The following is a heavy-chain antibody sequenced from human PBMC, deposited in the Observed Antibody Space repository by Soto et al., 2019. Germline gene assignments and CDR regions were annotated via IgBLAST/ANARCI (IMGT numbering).Heavy chain of an antibody. D-gene: IGHD4-17*01. CDR3: ARICKSYGDNFDQ. J-gene: IGHJ4*02. CDR1: GFSFSSYW. V-gene: IGHV3-7*01. CDR2: IKQDGREK. Sequence: EVQLVESGGGLVQPGGSQRLSCAASGFSFSSYWMSWVRQAPGRGLEWVANIKQDGREKHYVESVRGRFTISRDNPKNSLKPEIKRLSAGGNAVDYCARICKSYGDNFDQWGQGTLVTVSS.